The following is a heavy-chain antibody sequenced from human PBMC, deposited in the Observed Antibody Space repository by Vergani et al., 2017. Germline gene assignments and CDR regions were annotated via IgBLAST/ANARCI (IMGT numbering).Heavy chain of an antibody. D-gene: IGHD4-17*01. Sequence: EVQLVESGGGLVQPGGSLRLSCAASGFTFSSYWMHWVRQAPGKGLVWVSRINSDGSSTSYADSVKGRFTISRDNAKNTLYLQINSLRAEDTAVYYCARSPHSYGDYSFDIWGQGTMVTVSS. CDR2: INSDGSST. CDR3: ARSPHSYGDYSFDI. CDR1: GFTFSSYW. V-gene: IGHV3-74*01. J-gene: IGHJ3*02.